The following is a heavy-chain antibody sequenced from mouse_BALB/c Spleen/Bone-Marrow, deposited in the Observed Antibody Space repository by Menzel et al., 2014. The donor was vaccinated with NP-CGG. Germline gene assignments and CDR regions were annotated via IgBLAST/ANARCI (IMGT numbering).Heavy chain of an antibody. CDR1: GYAFSSSW. CDR3: ARLLGYYFDY. J-gene: IGHJ2*01. Sequence: LQESGPELVKPGASVKISCKASGYAFSSSWMNWVKQRPGQGREWIGRIYPGDGDTNYNGKFKGKATLTADKSSSTAYMQLSSLTSVDSAVYFCARLLGYYFDYWGQGTTLTVSS. D-gene: IGHD1-1*01. CDR2: IYPGDGDT. V-gene: IGHV1-82*01.